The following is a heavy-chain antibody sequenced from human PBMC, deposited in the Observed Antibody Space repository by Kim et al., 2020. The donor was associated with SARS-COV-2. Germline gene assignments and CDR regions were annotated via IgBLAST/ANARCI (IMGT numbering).Heavy chain of an antibody. V-gene: IGHV1-3*01. CDR3: ARDPVVLLWFGESYPDY. Sequence: FQGRVTITRDTSASTAYMELSSLRSEDTAVYYCARDPVVLLWFGESYPDYWGQGTLVTVSS. D-gene: IGHD3-10*01. J-gene: IGHJ4*02.